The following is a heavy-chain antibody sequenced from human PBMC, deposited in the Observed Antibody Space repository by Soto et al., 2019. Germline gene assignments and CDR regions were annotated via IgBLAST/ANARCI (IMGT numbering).Heavy chain of an antibody. D-gene: IGHD3-10*01. CDR3: ARAVSPYFGTWFDP. CDR1: GGSFSGYY. V-gene: IGHV4-30-2*01. J-gene: IGHJ5*02. Sequence: TLSLTCAVYGGSFSGYYWSWIRQPPGRGLEWIGSISQTGATSYNPSLKSRVSVSLDKSKNQFSLRLSSVTAADMAVYYCARAVSPYFGTWFDPWGQGTLVTVSS. CDR2: ISQTGAT.